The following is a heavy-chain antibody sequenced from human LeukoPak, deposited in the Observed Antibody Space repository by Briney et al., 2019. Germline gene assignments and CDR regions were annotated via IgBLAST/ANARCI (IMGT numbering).Heavy chain of an antibody. J-gene: IGHJ6*03. CDR2: ISAYNGNT. D-gene: IGHD3-10*01. CDR3: ARGLRGNYYYYMDV. Sequence: ASVKVSCRASGYTFTSYGISWVRQAPGPGLEWMGWISAYNGNTNYAQKLQGRVTMTTDTSTSTAYMELRSLRSDDTAVYYCARGLRGNYYYYMDVWGKGTTVTVSS. V-gene: IGHV1-18*01. CDR1: GYTFTSYG.